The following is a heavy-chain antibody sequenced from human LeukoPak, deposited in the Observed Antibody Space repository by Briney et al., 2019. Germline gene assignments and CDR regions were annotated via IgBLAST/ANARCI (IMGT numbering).Heavy chain of an antibody. CDR2: MWNDGITG. CDR1: GFNFRDSG. J-gene: IGHJ4*02. CDR3: ARDGSGWSGDY. Sequence: GGSLRLSCVGSGFNFRDSGMHWVRQAPGKGLEWVAVMWNDGITGKYADSVRGRFRVSRDNSKNTVYLQMDSLRPDDTSVYYCARDGSGWSGDYWGQGTLVTVSS. D-gene: IGHD6-19*01. V-gene: IGHV3-33*01.